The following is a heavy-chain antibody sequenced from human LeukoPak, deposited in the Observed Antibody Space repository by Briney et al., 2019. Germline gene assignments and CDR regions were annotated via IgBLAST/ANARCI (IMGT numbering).Heavy chain of an antibody. Sequence: GGSLRFSCAASGFTFSSYAMHWVRQAPGKGLEWVAVISYDGSNKYYADSVKGRFTISRDNSKNTLYLQMNSLRAEDTAVYYCARGTPRYNYYYYYGMDVWGQGTTVTVSS. CDR3: ARGTPRYNYYYYYGMDV. D-gene: IGHD1-1*01. CDR2: ISYDGSNK. J-gene: IGHJ6*02. CDR1: GFTFSSYA. V-gene: IGHV3-30-3*01.